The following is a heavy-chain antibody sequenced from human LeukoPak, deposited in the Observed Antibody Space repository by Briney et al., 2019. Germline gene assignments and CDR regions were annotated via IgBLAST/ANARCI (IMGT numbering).Heavy chain of an antibody. CDR2: IYTSGST. D-gene: IGHD1-26*01. CDR1: GGSISSGSYY. J-gene: IGHJ4*02. Sequence: PSQTLSLTCTVSGGSISSGSYYWSWIRQPAGKGLEWIGRIYTSGSTNYNPSLKSRVTISVDTSKNQFSLKLSSVTAADTAVYYCARDLGRCGDYWGQGTLVTVSS. V-gene: IGHV4-61*02. CDR3: ARDLGRCGDY.